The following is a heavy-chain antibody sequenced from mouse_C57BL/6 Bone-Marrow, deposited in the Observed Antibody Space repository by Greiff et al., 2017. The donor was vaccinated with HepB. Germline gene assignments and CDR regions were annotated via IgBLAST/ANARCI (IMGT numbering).Heavy chain of an antibody. V-gene: IGHV5-17*01. CDR2: ISSGSSTI. D-gene: IGHD1-1*01. Sequence: EVKLVESGGGLVKPGGSLKLSCAASGFTFSDYGMHWVRQAPEKGLEWVAYISSGSSTIYYADTVKGRFTISRDNAKSTLFLQMTSLRSEDTAMYYCARQRGDYYGSSYDYAMDYWGQGTSVTVSS. CDR1: GFTFSDYG. J-gene: IGHJ4*01. CDR3: ARQRGDYYGSSYDYAMDY.